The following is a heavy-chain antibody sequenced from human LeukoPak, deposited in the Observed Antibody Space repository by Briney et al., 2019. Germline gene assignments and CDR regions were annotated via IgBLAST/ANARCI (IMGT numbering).Heavy chain of an antibody. J-gene: IGHJ4*02. Sequence: GASVKVSCKASGGTFSSYAISWVRQAPGQGLEWMGGIIPIFGTANYAQKFQGRVTITADESTSTAYMELSSLRFEDTAVYYCARVKIPPYCSSTSCYDTVFDYWGQGTLVTVSS. CDR2: IIPIFGTA. V-gene: IGHV1-69*13. D-gene: IGHD2-2*01. CDR1: GGTFSSYA. CDR3: ARVKIPPYCSSTSCYDTVFDY.